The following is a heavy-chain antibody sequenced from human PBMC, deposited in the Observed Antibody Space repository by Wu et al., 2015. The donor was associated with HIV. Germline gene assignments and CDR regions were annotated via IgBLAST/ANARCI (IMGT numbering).Heavy chain of an antibody. CDR1: GGTFSSYA. Sequence: QVQLVQSGAEVKKPGSSVKVSCKASGGTFSSYAISWVRQAPGQGLEWMGGIIPIFGTANYAQKFQGRVTITADESTSTAYMELSSLRSEDTAVYYCATPRDNSSSVSVFSSAELRKRPYYYYYYMDVWGKGTTVTVSS. J-gene: IGHJ6*03. CDR3: ATPRDNSSSVSVFSSAELRKRPYYYYYYMDV. CDR2: IIPIFGTA. V-gene: IGHV1-69*12. D-gene: IGHD6-6*01.